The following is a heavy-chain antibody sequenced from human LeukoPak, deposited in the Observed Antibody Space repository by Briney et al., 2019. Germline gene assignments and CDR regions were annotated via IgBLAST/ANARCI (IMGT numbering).Heavy chain of an antibody. D-gene: IGHD5-18*01. Sequence: GGSLRLSCAASGFTFSSYAMSWVRQAPGKGLEWVSAISGSGGSTYYADSVKGRFTISRDNSKNTLYLQMNSLRAEDTAVYYCANGAGRMIQLWLLDYWGQGTLVTVSS. CDR3: ANGAGRMIQLWLLDY. V-gene: IGHV3-23*01. J-gene: IGHJ4*02. CDR1: GFTFSSYA. CDR2: ISGSGGST.